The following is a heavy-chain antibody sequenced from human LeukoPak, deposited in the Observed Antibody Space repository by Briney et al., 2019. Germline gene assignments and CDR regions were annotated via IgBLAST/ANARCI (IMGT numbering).Heavy chain of an antibody. CDR1: SGSISTSNYY. Sequence: SETLSLTCTVSSGSISTSNYYWGWVRQPPGKALEWIGNIFYSGSTYYSPSLKSRVTISLDTSKNQFSLKLSSVTAADTAVYYCAREVVAAPGTVDYWGQGTLVTVSS. CDR3: AREVVAAPGTVDY. CDR2: IFYSGST. V-gene: IGHV4-39*07. D-gene: IGHD6-13*01. J-gene: IGHJ4*01.